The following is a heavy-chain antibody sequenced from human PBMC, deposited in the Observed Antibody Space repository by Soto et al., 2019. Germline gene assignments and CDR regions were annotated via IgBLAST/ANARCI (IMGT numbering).Heavy chain of an antibody. J-gene: IGHJ6*02. CDR1: ALTLSRYA. V-gene: IGHV3-23*01. CDR3: AKGGRYCSGGSCLLDV. Sequence: GGSLRLSCAASALTLSRYAMSWVRQAPGKGLEWVSGISGSGGNTYYADSVKDRFTISRDNSKNVLFLQMNSVRAEDTAVYYCAKGGRYCSGGSCLLDVWGQGTTVTVSS. D-gene: IGHD2-15*01. CDR2: ISGSGGNT.